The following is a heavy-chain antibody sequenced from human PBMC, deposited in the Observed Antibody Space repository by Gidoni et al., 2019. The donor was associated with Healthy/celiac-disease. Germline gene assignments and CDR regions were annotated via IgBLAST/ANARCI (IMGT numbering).Heavy chain of an antibody. D-gene: IGHD3-22*01. V-gene: IGHV3-23*01. Sequence: EVQLLESGGGLVQPGGSLRLSCAASGFTFSSYAMSWVRQAPGKGLEWVSAISGSGGSTYYADSVKGRFTISRDNSKNTLYLQMNSLRAEDTAVYYCAKERVYDSSVLHWFDPWGQGTLVTVSS. CDR3: AKERVYDSSVLHWFDP. CDR2: ISGSGGST. J-gene: IGHJ5*02. CDR1: GFTFSSYA.